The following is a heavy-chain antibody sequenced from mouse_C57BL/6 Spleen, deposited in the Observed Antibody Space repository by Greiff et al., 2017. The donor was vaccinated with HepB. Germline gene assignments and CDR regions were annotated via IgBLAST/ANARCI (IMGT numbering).Heavy chain of an antibody. Sequence: EVKLMESGAELVKPGASVKLSCTASGFNIKDYYMHWVKQRTEQGLEWIGRIDPEDGETKYAPKFQGKATITVDTSSNTAYLQLGSLTSEDTAVYYCGEATTIVAPCYFDDWGKGTTLTVSS. CDR3: GEATTIVAPCYFDD. J-gene: IGHJ2*01. V-gene: IGHV14-2*01. D-gene: IGHD1-1*01. CDR2: IDPEDGET. CDR1: GFNIKDYY.